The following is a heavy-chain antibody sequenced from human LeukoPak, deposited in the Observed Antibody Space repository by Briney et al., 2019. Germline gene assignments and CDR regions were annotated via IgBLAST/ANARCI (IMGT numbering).Heavy chain of an antibody. CDR2: FDPEDGET. Sequence: ASVKVSCKVSGYTLTELSMHWVRQAPGKGLGWMGGFDPEDGETIYAQKFQGRVTVTEDTSTDTAYMELSSLRSEDTAVYYCATGIHCSGGSCQTDYYYYGMDVWGQGTTVTVSS. D-gene: IGHD2-15*01. J-gene: IGHJ6*02. V-gene: IGHV1-24*01. CDR3: ATGIHCSGGSCQTDYYYYGMDV. CDR1: GYTLTELS.